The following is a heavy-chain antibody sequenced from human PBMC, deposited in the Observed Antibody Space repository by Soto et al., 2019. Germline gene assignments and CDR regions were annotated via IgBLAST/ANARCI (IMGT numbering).Heavy chain of an antibody. V-gene: IGHV3-30*18. CDR3: AKDGNYYDSSGYKDY. CDR1: GFTFSSYG. J-gene: IGHJ4*02. CDR2: ISYDGSNK. D-gene: IGHD3-22*01. Sequence: GGSLRLSCAASGFTFSSYGMHWVRQAPGKGLEWVAVISYDGSNKYYADSVKGRFTISRDNSKNTLYLQMNSLRAEDTAVYYCAKDGNYYDSSGYKDYWGQGTMVTVYS.